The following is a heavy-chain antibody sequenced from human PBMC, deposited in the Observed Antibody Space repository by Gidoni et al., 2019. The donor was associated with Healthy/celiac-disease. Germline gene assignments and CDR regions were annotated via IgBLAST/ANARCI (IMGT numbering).Heavy chain of an antibody. CDR2: INHSGSP. D-gene: IGHD6-19*01. V-gene: IGHV4-34*01. Sequence: QVQLQQWGAGLLKPSETLSLTCAVYGGSFSGYYWSWIRQPPGKGLEWIGEINHSGSPNYNPSLKSRVTISVDTSKNQFSLKLSSVTAADTAVYYCARGQQWLVRYWGQGTLVTVSS. J-gene: IGHJ4*02. CDR3: ARGQQWLVRY. CDR1: GGSFSGYY.